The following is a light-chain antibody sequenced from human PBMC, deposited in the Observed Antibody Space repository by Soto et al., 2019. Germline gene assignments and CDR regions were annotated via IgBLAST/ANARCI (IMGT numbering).Light chain of an antibody. J-gene: IGKJ5*01. CDR3: QQYNNWPLT. Sequence: EILVTQSPASLSVSPGERVILSCRATQSISSNLAWYQQKPGQAPRLLIYGTSTRATGIPARFSGSGSGTEFTLTITSLQSEDFALYFCQQYNNWPLTFGQGTRLEIK. CDR1: QSISSN. CDR2: GTS. V-gene: IGKV3-15*01.